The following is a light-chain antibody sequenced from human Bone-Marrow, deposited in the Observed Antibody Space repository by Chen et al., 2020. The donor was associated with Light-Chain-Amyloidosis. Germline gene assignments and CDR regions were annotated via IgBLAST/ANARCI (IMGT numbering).Light chain of an antibody. J-gene: IGLJ2*01. CDR1: DLPTKH. CDR2: RDT. V-gene: IGLV3-25*03. Sequence: SYELTQPPSVSVSPGQTASITCPGDDLPTKHAYWYQQKPGQAPVLVIHRDTERPSGISERFSGSSSGTTATLTISEVQAEDETDYHCQSANSSGTYEVIFGGGTKLTVL. CDR3: QSANSSGTYEVI.